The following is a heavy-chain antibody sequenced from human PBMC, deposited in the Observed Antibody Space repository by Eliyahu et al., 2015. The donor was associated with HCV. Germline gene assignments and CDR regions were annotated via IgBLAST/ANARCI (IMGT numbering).Heavy chain of an antibody. CDR3: ARGCSGDSCSFDY. D-gene: IGHD2-15*01. V-gene: IGHV1-18*01. J-gene: IGHJ4*02. CDR2: ISAYKGNT. CDR1: GYTFTNYG. Sequence: QVQLVQSGAXVKKPGASVKVSCKASGYTFTNYGISWVRQAPAQXLEWMGWISAYKGNTNYEQKLQGRITMTTDTSTSTAYMELRSLRSDDTAVYYCARGCSGDSCSFDYWGQGTLVTVSS.